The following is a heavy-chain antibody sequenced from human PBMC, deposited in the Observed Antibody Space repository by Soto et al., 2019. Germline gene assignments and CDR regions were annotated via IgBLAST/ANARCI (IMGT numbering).Heavy chain of an antibody. CDR2: ISAYNGNT. D-gene: IGHD5-12*01. CDR3: ARDSTKWLRFRLEFDFGD. J-gene: IGHJ4*02. Sequence: ASVKVSCKASGYTFTSYGISWVRQAPGQGLEWMGWISAYNGNTNYAQKLQGRVTMTTDTSTSTAYMELRSLRSDDTAVYYCARDSTKWLRFRLEFDFGDWGQGTLVTVSS. CDR1: GYTFTSYG. V-gene: IGHV1-18*01.